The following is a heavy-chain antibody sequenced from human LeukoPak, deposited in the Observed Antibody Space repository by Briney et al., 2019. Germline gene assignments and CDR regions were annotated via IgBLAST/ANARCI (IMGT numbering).Heavy chain of an antibody. CDR2: IIPILGIA. J-gene: IGHJ3*02. CDR1: GGTFSSYA. CDR3: AREGNDILTGYSQPLDAFDI. V-gene: IGHV1-69*04. Sequence: GASVKVSCKASGGTFSSYAISWVRQAPGQGLEWMGRIIPILGIANYAQKFQGRVTITADKSTSTAYMELSSLRSEDTAVYYCAREGNDILTGYSQPLDAFDIWGQGTMVTVSS. D-gene: IGHD3-9*01.